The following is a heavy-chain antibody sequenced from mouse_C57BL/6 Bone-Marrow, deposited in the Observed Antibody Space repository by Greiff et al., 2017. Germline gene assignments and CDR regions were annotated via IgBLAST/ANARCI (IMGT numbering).Heavy chain of an antibody. CDR3: TRDYDYGFYAMDY. CDR2: ISSGGDYI. J-gene: IGHJ4*01. CDR1: GFTFSSYA. D-gene: IGHD2-2*01. V-gene: IGHV5-9-1*02. Sequence: DVMLVESGEGLVKPGGSLKLSCAASGFTFSSYAMSWVRQTPEKRLEWVAYISSGGDYIYYADTVKGRFTISRDNARNTLYLQMCSLKSEDTAMYYCTRDYDYGFYAMDYWGQGTSVTVSS.